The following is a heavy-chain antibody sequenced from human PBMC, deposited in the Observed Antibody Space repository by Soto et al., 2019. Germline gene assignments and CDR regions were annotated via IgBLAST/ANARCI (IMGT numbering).Heavy chain of an antibody. CDR3: AKDQDNFWSGSHYYGMDV. CDR2: ISYDGSNK. Sequence: PGGSLRLSCAASGFTFSSYGMHWVRQAPGKGLEWVAVISYDGSNKYYADSVKGRFTISRDNSKNTLYLQMNSLRAEDTAVYYCAKDQDNFWSGSHYYGMDVWGQGTTVTVSS. J-gene: IGHJ6*02. CDR1: GFTFSSYG. D-gene: IGHD3-3*01. V-gene: IGHV3-30*18.